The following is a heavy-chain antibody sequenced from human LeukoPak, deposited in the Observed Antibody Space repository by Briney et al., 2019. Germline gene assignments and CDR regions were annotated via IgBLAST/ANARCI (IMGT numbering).Heavy chain of an antibody. CDR2: ISYDGSFK. J-gene: IGHJ4*02. CDR3: AGEILSYSAAY. V-gene: IGHV3-30*04. Sequence: PGGSLRLSCAASGSNFVNYAMHWVRQAPGKGLEWVSLISYDGSFKCYADSVKGRFTISRDSSKNSVYLQMNSLRDEDTAMYYCAGEILSYSAAYWGQEILVTVSS. CDR1: GSNFVNYA. D-gene: IGHD2-15*01.